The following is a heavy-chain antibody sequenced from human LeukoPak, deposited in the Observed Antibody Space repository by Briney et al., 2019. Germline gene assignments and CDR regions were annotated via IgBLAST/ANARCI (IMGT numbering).Heavy chain of an antibody. J-gene: IGHJ4*02. D-gene: IGHD6-19*01. CDR2: IYYTGTR. Sequence: SETLSLTCTVSGGSISSHYWSWIRQPPGKGLEWIAYIYYTGTRNYNPSLKTRVTISVDTSKKQFSLRLTSVTAADTAIYYCARSEFDPVAGDYWGQGTLVTVSS. V-gene: IGHV4-59*08. CDR1: GGSISSHY. CDR3: ARSEFDPVAGDY.